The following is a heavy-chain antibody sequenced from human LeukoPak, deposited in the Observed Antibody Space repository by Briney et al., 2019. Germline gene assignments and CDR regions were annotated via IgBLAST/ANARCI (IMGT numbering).Heavy chain of an antibody. J-gene: IGHJ5*02. CDR1: GGSISSYY. V-gene: IGHV4-59*08. CDR2: IYYSGST. Sequence: PSETLSLTCTVSGGSISSYYWSWIRQPPGKGLEWIGYIYYSGSTNYNPSLKSRVTISVDTSKNQFSLKLSSVTAADTAVYYCARHSDYYGSSGYYFLDPWGQGTLVAVSS. D-gene: IGHD3-22*01. CDR3: ARHSDYYGSSGYYFLDP.